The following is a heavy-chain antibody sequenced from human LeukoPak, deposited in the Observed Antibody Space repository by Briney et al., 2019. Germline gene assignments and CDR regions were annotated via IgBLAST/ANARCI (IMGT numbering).Heavy chain of an antibody. V-gene: IGHV3-64*01. J-gene: IGHJ4*02. CDR3: ARQAAGVVY. Sequence: GGSLRLSCAASGFTFSTYAMHWVRQAPGKGLQYVSGITSNGGSTYYANSVKGRFTISRENSKNTLYLQMGSLRAEDMAVYYCARQAAGVVYWGQGTLVTVSS. D-gene: IGHD6-13*01. CDR1: GFTFSTYA. CDR2: ITSNGGST.